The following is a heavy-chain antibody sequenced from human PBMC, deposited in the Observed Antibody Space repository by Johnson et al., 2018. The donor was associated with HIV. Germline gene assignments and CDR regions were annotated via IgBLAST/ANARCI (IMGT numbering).Heavy chain of an antibody. D-gene: IGHD6-19*01. J-gene: IGHJ3*02. CDR1: GITFSDYA. CDR2: ISYDGSNK. Sequence: QVQLVESGGGVVQPGRSLRLSCAASGITFSDYAMHWVRQAPGKGLEWVAVISYDGSNKYYADSVKGRFTISRDNSENTLYLQMNSLRAEDTAVYYCARAGAVGFDAFDIWGQGTMVTVSS. CDR3: ARAGAVGFDAFDI. V-gene: IGHV3-30-3*01.